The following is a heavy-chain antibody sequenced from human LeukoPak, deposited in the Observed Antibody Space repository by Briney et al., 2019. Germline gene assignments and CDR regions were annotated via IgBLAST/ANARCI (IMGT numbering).Heavy chain of an antibody. CDR3: ARGKIEMCAFDI. D-gene: IGHD5-24*01. J-gene: IGHJ3*02. V-gene: IGHV1-18*01. CDR2: ITTYNGNP. Sequence: FITTYNGNPNYPPTLHRRFTMTTDTSTTTAYMELRSLRSDATAVYYCARGKIEMCAFDIWGQGTMVTVSS.